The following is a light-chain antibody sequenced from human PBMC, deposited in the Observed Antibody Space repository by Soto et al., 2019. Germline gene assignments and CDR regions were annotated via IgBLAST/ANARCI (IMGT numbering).Light chain of an antibody. CDR1: NSNIGSNT. J-gene: IGLJ2*01. CDR3: AAWDDSLSGPL. CDR2: SND. V-gene: IGLV1-44*01. Sequence: QSVLTQPPSASGTPGQRVTISCSGSNSNIGSNTVNWYQQLPGTAPKLLIYSNDKRPSGVPNRFSGSKSGTSASLAISGLRSEDEADYYCAAWDDSLSGPLFGGGTKLTVL.